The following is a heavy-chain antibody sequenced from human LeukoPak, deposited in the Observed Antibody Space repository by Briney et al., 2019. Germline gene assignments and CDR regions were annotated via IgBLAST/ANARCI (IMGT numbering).Heavy chain of an antibody. CDR1: GFTLSNYW. J-gene: IGHJ4*02. Sequence: GGSLRLSCAASGFTLSNYWMHWVRQTPGKGLVWVSRINRGGSSTDYADSVKGRSTISRDNAKNTLYLQMNSLRAEDTAVYYCAKDLRGSHDYWGQGTLVTVSA. D-gene: IGHD1-26*01. CDR2: INRGGSST. V-gene: IGHV3-74*01. CDR3: AKDLRGSHDY.